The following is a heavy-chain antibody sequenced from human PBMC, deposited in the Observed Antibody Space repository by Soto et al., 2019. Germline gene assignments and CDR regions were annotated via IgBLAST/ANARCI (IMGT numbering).Heavy chain of an antibody. CDR1: GDSVSSNSAA. CDR3: ARERLERYSSSWYGGRWFDP. D-gene: IGHD6-13*01. CDR2: TYYRSKWYN. V-gene: IGHV6-1*01. Sequence: QSQTLSLTCAISGDSVSSNSAAWNWIRQSPSRGLEWLGRTYYRSKWYNDYAVSVKSRITINPDTSKNQFSLQLNSVTPEDTAVYYCARERLERYSSSWYGGRWFDPWGQGTLVTVSS. J-gene: IGHJ5*02.